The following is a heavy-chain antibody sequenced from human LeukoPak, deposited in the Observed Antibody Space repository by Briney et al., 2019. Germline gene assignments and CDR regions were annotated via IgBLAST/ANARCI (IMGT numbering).Heavy chain of an antibody. CDR3: AKFRKPMALLDAFDM. J-gene: IGHJ3*02. CDR1: GFTFSSYW. V-gene: IGHV3-74*01. Sequence: TGGSLRLSCAASGFTFSSYWMHWVRQTPGKGLMWVSRIKSDGSTIYADSVKGRFTISRDNAKNMVYLQMNSLRAEDTAVYFCAKFRKPMALLDAFDMWGQGTMVTVSS. D-gene: IGHD1-14*01. CDR2: IKSDGST.